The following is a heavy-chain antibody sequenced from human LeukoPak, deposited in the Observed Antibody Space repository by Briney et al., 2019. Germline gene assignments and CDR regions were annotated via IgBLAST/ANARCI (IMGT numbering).Heavy chain of an antibody. CDR2: INPNSGGT. D-gene: IGHD3-10*01. J-gene: IGHJ5*02. V-gene: IGHV1-2*02. Sequence: ASVTVSCKASGYTFTGYHMHWVRQAPGQGLEWMGWINPNSGGTNYAQKFQGRVTMTRDTSISTAYMELSRLRSDDTAVYYCARAAMVRGVPGWFDPWGQGTLVTVSS. CDR3: ARAAMVRGVPGWFDP. CDR1: GYTFTGYH.